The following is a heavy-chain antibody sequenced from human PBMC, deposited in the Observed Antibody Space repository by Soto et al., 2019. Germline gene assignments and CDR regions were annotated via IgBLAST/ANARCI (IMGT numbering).Heavy chain of an antibody. J-gene: IGHJ4*02. V-gene: IGHV3-23*01. CDR2: ISGSGGST. Sequence: PGGSLRLSCAASGFTFSSYAMSWVRQAPGKGLKWVSAISGSGGSTYYADSVKGRFTISRDNSKNTLYLQMNSLRAEDTAVYYCAKVRGTDWLRLPFDYWGQGTLVTVSS. CDR1: GFTFSSYA. D-gene: IGHD5-12*01. CDR3: AKVRGTDWLRLPFDY.